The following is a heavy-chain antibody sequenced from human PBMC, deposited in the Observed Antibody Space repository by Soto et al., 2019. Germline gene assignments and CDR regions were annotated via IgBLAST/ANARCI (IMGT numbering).Heavy chain of an antibody. Sequence: EVQLVESGGGLVQPGRSLRLSCAASGFTFDDYAMHWVRQAPGKGLEWVSGISWNSGSIGYADSVKGRFTISRDNAKNSLYLQMNSLRAEDTALYYCARDKSDYGDRFDCWGQGTLVTVSS. V-gene: IGHV3-9*01. CDR1: GFTFDDYA. J-gene: IGHJ4*02. D-gene: IGHD4-17*01. CDR3: ARDKSDYGDRFDC. CDR2: ISWNSGSI.